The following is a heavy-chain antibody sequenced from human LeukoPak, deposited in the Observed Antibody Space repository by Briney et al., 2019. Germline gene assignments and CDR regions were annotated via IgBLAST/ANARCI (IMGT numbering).Heavy chain of an antibody. V-gene: IGHV4-30-4*08. Sequence: SWIRQPPGKGLEWIGYIYYSGSTYYNPSLKSRVTISVDTSKNQFSLKLSSVTAADTAVYYCARGPGGSSSSDFDYWGQGTLVTVSS. D-gene: IGHD6-6*01. J-gene: IGHJ4*02. CDR3: ARGPGGSSSSDFDY. CDR2: IYYSGST.